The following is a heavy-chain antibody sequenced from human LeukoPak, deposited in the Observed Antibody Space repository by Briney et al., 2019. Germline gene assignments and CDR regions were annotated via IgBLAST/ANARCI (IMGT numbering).Heavy chain of an antibody. CDR3: AKGSTYYYGSSAWFDY. V-gene: IGHV3-9*03. Sequence: GGSLRLSCAASGFTFDDYSMHWVRQAPGKGLEWVSGLSWNSGNIGYADSVKGRFTISRDNAKSSLYLHMNSLRAEDMALYYCAKGSTYYYGSSAWFDYWGQGTLVTVSS. D-gene: IGHD3-22*01. CDR2: LSWNSGNI. J-gene: IGHJ4*02. CDR1: GFTFDDYS.